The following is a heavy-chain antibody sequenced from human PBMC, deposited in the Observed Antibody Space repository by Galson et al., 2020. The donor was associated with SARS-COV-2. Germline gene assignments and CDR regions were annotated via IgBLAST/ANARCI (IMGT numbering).Heavy chain of an antibody. J-gene: IGHJ5*02. Sequence: SETLSLTCTVSGSPITSGTHYWNWIRQPAGKGLEWIGRIYTSGSTNYNPSVKSRVTISVDMSKNHFSLKLSSVTAANTAVYYCARGQVELGMDDWFDPWGQGILVTVSS. V-gene: IGHV4-61*02. CDR3: ARGQVELGMDDWFDP. CDR2: IYTSGST. D-gene: IGHD7-27*01. CDR1: GSPITSGTHY.